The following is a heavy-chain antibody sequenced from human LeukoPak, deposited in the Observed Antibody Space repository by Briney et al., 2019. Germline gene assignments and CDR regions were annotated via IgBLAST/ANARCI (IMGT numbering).Heavy chain of an antibody. CDR3: ARGLDTYKSGVD. CDR1: GVTFSNYY. D-gene: IGHD1-26*01. J-gene: IGHJ4*02. V-gene: IGHV4-34*01. CDR2: IHPSGST. Sequence: NPSETLSLTCAAYGVTFSNYYCTWIRQAPGKGLEWVAEIHPSGSTNYNPAPLSRVTLSLDASKNQFSLRLPSVTAADTAVYFCARGLDTYKSGVDWGQGTLVTVSS.